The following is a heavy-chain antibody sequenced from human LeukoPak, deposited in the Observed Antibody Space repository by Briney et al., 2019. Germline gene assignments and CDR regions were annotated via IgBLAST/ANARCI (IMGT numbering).Heavy chain of an antibody. CDR3: AIQPWGSGNNWYFDL. CDR1: GFTFSSYW. D-gene: IGHD7-27*01. Sequence: PGGSLRLSCAASGFTFSSYWMSWVRQAPGKGLEWVANIKQDGSEKYYVDSVKGRFTISRDNAKNSLYLQMNSLRAEDTAVYYCAIQPWGSGNNWYFDLWGRGTLVTVSS. J-gene: IGHJ2*01. CDR2: IKQDGSEK. V-gene: IGHV3-7*05.